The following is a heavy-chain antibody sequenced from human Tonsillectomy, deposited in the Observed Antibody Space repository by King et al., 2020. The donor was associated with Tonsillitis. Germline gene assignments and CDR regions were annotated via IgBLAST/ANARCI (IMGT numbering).Heavy chain of an antibody. CDR2: IRYDGSNK. Sequence: VQLVESGGGVVQPGGSLRLSCAASGFTFSSYGMHWVRQAPGKGLEWVVFIRYDGSNKYYADSVKGRFTISRDNSKNTLYLQMNSLRAEDTAVYYCALPHDDIVATHDYWGQGTLVTVSS. J-gene: IGHJ4*02. V-gene: IGHV3-30*02. D-gene: IGHD5-12*01. CDR1: GFTFSSYG. CDR3: ALPHDDIVATHDY.